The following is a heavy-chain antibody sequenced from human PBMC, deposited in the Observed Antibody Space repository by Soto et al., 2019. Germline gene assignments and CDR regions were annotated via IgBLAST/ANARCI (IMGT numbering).Heavy chain of an antibody. D-gene: IGHD6-19*01. J-gene: IGHJ5*02. Sequence: PSETLSLTWAVSCGSISRGGYAWSWLLQPRGKGLEWIGYIYQSGSTYYNPTLKSRVTISVDRSKNQFSLQLSSVTAADTAVYYCPRGRGIAVAGTSNWFDPWGQGTLVTVSS. V-gene: IGHV4-30-2*01. CDR3: PRGRGIAVAGTSNWFDP. CDR2: IYQSGST. CDR1: CGSISRGGYA.